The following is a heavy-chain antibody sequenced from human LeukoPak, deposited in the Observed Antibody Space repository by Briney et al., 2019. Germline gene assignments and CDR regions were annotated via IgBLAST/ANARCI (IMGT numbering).Heavy chain of an antibody. D-gene: IGHD3-10*01. Sequence: SETLSLTCAVYGGSFRGYYWSWIRQPPGKGLEWIGEINHSGSTNYNPSLKSRVTISVDTSKNQFSLKLSSVTAADTAVYYCASSKYGSGSYYYYMGVWGKGTTVTVS. V-gene: IGHV4-34*01. CDR2: INHSGST. CDR1: GGSFRGYY. CDR3: ASSKYGSGSYYYYMGV. J-gene: IGHJ6*03.